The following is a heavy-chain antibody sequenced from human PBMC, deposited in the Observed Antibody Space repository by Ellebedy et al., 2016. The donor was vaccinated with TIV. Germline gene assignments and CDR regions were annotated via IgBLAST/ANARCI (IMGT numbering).Heavy chain of an antibody. D-gene: IGHD2-15*01. CDR3: ARVYCSGATCPAAFDI. V-gene: IGHV3-74*01. CDR2: IGSDGFGT. CDR1: GFTFSNYW. J-gene: IGHJ3*02. Sequence: ESLKISCAASGFTFSNYWMHWVRQVPGEGLVWVSRIGSDGFGTSYADSVKGRFTISRDNAKNTLFLQMNSLRAEDTALYYCARVYCSGATCPAAFDIWGQGTMVTVSS.